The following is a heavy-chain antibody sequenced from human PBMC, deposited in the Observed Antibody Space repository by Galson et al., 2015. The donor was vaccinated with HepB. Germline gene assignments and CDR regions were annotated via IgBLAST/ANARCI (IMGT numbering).Heavy chain of an antibody. V-gene: IGHV4-30-2*01. CDR3: ARDTRYGAFDY. D-gene: IGHD4/OR15-4a*01. CDR1: GGSISSGSYS. Sequence: TLSLTCAVSGGSISSGSYSWSWIRQPPGKGLEWIGYIDHSGSTYYNPSLKSRVTISLDRSKNQFSLKLSSVTAADTAVYYCARDTRYGAFDYWGQGTLVTVSS. CDR2: IDHSGST. J-gene: IGHJ4*02.